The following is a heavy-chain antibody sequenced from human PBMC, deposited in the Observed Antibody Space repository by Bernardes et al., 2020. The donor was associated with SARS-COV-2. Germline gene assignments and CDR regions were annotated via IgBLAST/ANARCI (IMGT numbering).Heavy chain of an antibody. Sequence: TLSLTGTVSGGSITTSDYYWTWIRQHPGKGLEWIGYIYYTGTTYYNPSLKSRLNISRDTSKNQFSLKLTSVTAADTAVYYCARVDGHFEYWGQGTLVTVSS. V-gene: IGHV4-31*03. CDR3: ARVDGHFEY. J-gene: IGHJ4*02. CDR1: GGSITTSDYY. D-gene: IGHD2-15*01. CDR2: IYYTGTT.